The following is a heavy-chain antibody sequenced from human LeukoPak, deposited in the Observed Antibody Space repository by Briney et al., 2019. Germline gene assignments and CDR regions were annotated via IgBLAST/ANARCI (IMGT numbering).Heavy chain of an antibody. D-gene: IGHD3-10*01. CDR3: ATDFPAYYYGSGSYSYFDY. V-gene: IGHV1-69-2*01. CDR1: GYTFTDYY. CDR2: VDPEDGET. Sequence: VKISCKVSGYTFTDYYMHWVQQAPGKGLEWMGLVDPEDGETIYAEKFQGRVTITADTSTDTAYMELSSQRSEDTAVYYCATDFPAYYYGSGSYSYFDYWGQETLVTVSS. J-gene: IGHJ4*02.